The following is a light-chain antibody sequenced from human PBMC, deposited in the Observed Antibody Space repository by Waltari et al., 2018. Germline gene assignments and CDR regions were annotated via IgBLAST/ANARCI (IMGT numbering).Light chain of an antibody. V-gene: IGKV3-11*01. Sequence: EIVLTQSPGTLSLSPGERATLSCRASQTLTTSLAWYQQGPGQAPRLLIYDASKRATGIPARFSGSGSGTDFSLTISSLEPEDFAVYYCQQRTNWPLTFGGGTKVEIK. CDR1: QTLTTS. CDR2: DAS. J-gene: IGKJ4*01. CDR3: QQRTNWPLT.